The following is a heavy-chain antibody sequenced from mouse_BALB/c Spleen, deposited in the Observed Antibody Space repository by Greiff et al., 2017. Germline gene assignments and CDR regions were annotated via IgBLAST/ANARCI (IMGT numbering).Heavy chain of an antibody. J-gene: IGHJ2*01. CDR1: GYSITSGYY. V-gene: IGHV3-6*02. CDR3: ARGEASTMITLYFDY. CDR2: ISYDGSN. D-gene: IGHD2-4*01. Sequence: DVQLQESGPGLVKPSQSLSLTCSVTGYSITSGYYWNWIRQFPGNKLEWMGYISYDGSNNYNPSLKNRISITRDTSKNQFFLKLNSVTTEDTATYYCARGEASTMITLYFDYWGQGTTLTVSS.